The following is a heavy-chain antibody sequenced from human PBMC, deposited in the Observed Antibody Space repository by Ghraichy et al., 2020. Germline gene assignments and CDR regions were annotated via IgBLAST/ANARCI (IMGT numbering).Heavy chain of an antibody. CDR3: ARPSRGDYDSSGHYYYYTMDV. V-gene: IGHV3-74*01. D-gene: IGHD3-22*01. CDR2: INSDGSST. Sequence: GESLNISCVASGFTFSNYWMHWVRQVPGKGLVWVSRINSDGSSTNYADSVKGRFTISRDNAKNTLYLQMNSLRAEDTAVYYCARPSRGDYDSSGHYYYYTMDVWGQGTTVTVSS. CDR1: GFTFSNYW. J-gene: IGHJ6*02.